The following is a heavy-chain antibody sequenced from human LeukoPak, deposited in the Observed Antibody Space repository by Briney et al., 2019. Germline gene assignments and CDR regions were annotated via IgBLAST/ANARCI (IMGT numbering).Heavy chain of an antibody. CDR2: IYYSGST. D-gene: IGHD2-21*01. Sequence: SETLSLTCTVSGGSISSGDYYWSWIRQPPGKGLEWIGYIYYSGSTYYNPSLKSRVTISLDTPENQFSLKLSSVTAADTAMYYCARGPCSGGDCYYFDYWGPGTLVTVSS. CDR1: GGSISSGDYY. V-gene: IGHV4-30-4*08. CDR3: ARGPCSGGDCYYFDY. J-gene: IGHJ4*02.